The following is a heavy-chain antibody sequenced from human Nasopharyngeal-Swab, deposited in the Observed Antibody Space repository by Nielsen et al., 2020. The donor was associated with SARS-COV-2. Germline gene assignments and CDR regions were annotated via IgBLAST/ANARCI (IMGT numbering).Heavy chain of an antibody. Sequence: GSVSLYCSACGWVFSAYYLSWLRQAPGKGLEWVSYISSSGSTIYYADSVKGRFTISRDNAKNSLYLQMNSLRAEDTAVYYCARDADYYGSGSYLGYWGQGTLVTVSS. J-gene: IGHJ4*02. CDR2: ISSSGSTI. V-gene: IGHV3-11*04. CDR3: ARDADYYGSGSYLGY. D-gene: IGHD3-10*01. CDR1: GWVFSAYY.